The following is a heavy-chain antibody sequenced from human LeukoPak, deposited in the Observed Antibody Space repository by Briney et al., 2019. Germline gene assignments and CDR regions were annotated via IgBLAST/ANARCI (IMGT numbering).Heavy chain of an antibody. J-gene: IGHJ3*02. CDR2: IYQSGST. Sequence: SGTLSLTCAVSGGSINSGGYSWSWFRQPPGKGLEWIGYIYQSGSTSYNPSLKSRVTISLDRSKNQFSLNLNSVTAADTAVYYCARDRGSHDAFDIWGQGTMVTVSS. CDR1: GGSINSGGYS. D-gene: IGHD2-15*01. CDR3: ARDRGSHDAFDI. V-gene: IGHV4-30-2*01.